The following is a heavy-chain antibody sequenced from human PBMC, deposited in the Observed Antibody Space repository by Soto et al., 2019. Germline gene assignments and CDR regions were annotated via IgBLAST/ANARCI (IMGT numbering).Heavy chain of an antibody. Sequence: GSLRLSCAASGVTVSSNYMSWVRQAPGKGLEWVSVIYSGGSTYYADSVKGRFTISRHNSKNTLYLQMNSLRAEDTAVYYCARDSQQLAPFGAYYKYMDVWGKGTTGTVSS. J-gene: IGHJ6*03. V-gene: IGHV3-53*04. CDR2: IYSGGST. CDR1: GVTVSSNY. D-gene: IGHD6-13*01. CDR3: ARDSQQLAPFGAYYKYMDV.